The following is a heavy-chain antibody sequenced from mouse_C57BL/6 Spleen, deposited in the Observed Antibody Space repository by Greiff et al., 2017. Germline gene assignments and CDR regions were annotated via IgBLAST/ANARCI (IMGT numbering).Heavy chain of an antibody. D-gene: IGHD4-1*01. CDR2: ISSGGSYT. CDR3: ARLPSNWDVGYFDV. V-gene: IGHV5-6*01. CDR1: GFTFSSYG. J-gene: IGHJ1*03. Sequence: EVQGVESGGALVKPGGSLKLSCAASGFTFSSYGMSWVRQTPDKRLEWVATISSGGSYTYYPDSVKGRFTISRDNAKNTLYLQMSSLKSEDTAMYYCARLPSNWDVGYFDVWGTGTTVTVSS.